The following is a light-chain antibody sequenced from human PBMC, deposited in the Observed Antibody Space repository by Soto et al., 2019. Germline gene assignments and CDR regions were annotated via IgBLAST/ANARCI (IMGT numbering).Light chain of an antibody. V-gene: IGKV1-12*01. Sequence: DIQMTQSPSSVSASVGDRVTITCRASQDILSWLAWYQQTPGEAPRLLIYASSNLQSGVPSRFSGSGSGTDFTLTISSLQPEDFATYYCQQANSFPITFGTGTRLDIK. J-gene: IGKJ3*01. CDR3: QQANSFPIT. CDR1: QDILSW. CDR2: ASS.